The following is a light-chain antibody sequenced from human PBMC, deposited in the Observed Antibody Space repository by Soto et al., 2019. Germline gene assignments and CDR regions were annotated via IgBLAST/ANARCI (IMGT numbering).Light chain of an antibody. J-gene: IGKJ1*01. Sequence: EIVMTQSPATLSVSPGERATLSCRASQKVDTNLAWYQHKAGQPPRLLIYSASTRATGVPSRFSGSGSGTEFTLTISSLQSEDFAVYYCQQYNNWPPWTFGQGTKVEVK. CDR2: SAS. CDR3: QQYNNWPPWT. CDR1: QKVDTN. V-gene: IGKV3-15*01.